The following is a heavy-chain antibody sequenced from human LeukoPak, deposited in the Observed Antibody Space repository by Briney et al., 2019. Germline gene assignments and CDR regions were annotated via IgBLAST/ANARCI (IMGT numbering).Heavy chain of an antibody. Sequence: PGGSLRLSCAASGFPFSNYAMHWVRQTPGKGLEWVSSISSSSSYIYYADSVKGRFTISRDNAKNSLYLQMNSLRAEDTAVYYCAREIAVAGSALDYWGQGTLVTVSS. CDR3: AREIAVAGSALDY. J-gene: IGHJ4*02. CDR1: GFPFSNYA. V-gene: IGHV3-21*01. CDR2: ISSSSSYI. D-gene: IGHD6-19*01.